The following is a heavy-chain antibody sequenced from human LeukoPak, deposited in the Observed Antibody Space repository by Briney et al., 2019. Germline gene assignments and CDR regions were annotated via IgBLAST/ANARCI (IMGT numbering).Heavy chain of an antibody. Sequence: GGSLRLSCEASGFIFSDYEMSWVRQAPGKGLEWLSVIYSGGYTYYADSVKGRFFISRDISENMVYLQMNSLSVEDTAVYFCARGRPAHYFDSWGPGTLVTVS. V-gene: IGHV3-66*01. CDR1: GFIFSDYE. CDR3: ARGRPAHYFDS. J-gene: IGHJ4*02. D-gene: IGHD6-6*01. CDR2: IYSGGYT.